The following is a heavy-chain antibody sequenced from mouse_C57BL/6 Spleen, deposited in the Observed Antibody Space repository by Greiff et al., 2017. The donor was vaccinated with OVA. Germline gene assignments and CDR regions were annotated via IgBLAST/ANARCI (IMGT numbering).Heavy chain of an antibody. CDR2: INPGSGGT. Sequence: QVQLQQSGAELVRPGTSVKVSCKASGYAFTNYLIEWVKQRPGQGLEWIGVINPGSGGTNYNEKFKGKATLTADKSSSTAYMQLSSLTSEDSAVYFCARESQRVPGWYFDVWGTGTTVTVSS. J-gene: IGHJ1*03. CDR1: GYAFTNYL. CDR3: ARESQRVPGWYFDV. V-gene: IGHV1-54*01.